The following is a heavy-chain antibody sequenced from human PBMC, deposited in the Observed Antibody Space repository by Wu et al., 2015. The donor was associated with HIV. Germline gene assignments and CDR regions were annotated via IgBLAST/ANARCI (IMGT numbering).Heavy chain of an antibody. CDR3: AREMNYFDDGGNPHRDALDL. CDR2: INPNSGRT. J-gene: IGHJ3*01. Sequence: QVQLVQSETEVKRPGASVKVSCKPSGYTFTGFYTHWVRQAPGHGLEWMGWINPNSGRTKYAQKFQGRVTMTRDTSFGAAYLEVSSLRFDDTAVYYCAREMNYFDDGGNPHRDALDLWGQGTMVIVSS. CDR1: GYTFTGFY. V-gene: IGHV1-2*02. D-gene: IGHD3-22*01.